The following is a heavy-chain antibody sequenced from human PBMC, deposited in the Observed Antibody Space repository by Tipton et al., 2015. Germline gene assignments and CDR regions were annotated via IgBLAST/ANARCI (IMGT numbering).Heavy chain of an antibody. J-gene: IGHJ5*02. V-gene: IGHV4-4*02. CDR1: GGSISSSNW. D-gene: IGHD1-26*01. Sequence: GLVKPSGTLSLTCAVSGGSISSSNWWSWVRQPPGKGLEWIGEIYHIGSTNYSPSLKSRVTISVDKSKNQFSLRLSSVTAADTAVYYCAGQGGIVAGHNWFDPWGQGTLVTVSS. CDR2: IYHIGST. CDR3: AGQGGIVAGHNWFDP.